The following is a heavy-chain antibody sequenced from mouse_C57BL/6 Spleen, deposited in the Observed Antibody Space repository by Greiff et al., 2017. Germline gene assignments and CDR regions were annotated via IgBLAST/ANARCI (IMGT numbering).Heavy chain of an antibody. V-gene: IGHV1-82*01. D-gene: IGHD1-1*01. J-gene: IGHJ1*03. CDR2: IYPGDGDT. CDR1: GYAFSSSW. CDR3: GRDEYYEGYWYFEV. Sequence: QVQVQQSGPELVKPGASVKISCKASGYAFSSSWMNWVKQRPGKGLEWIGRIYPGDGDTNYNGKFKGKATLTADKSSSTAYMQLSSLTSEDSAVYFWGRDEYYEGYWYFEVWGTGTTVTVPS.